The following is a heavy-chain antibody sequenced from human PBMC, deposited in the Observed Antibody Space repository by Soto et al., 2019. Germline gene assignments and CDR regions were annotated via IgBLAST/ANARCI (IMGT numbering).Heavy chain of an antibody. CDR1: GFTFSNAW. CDR3: TTDRPEALGY. Sequence: GGSLRLSCAASGFTFSNAWMSWVRQAPGKGLEWVGRSKSKTDGGTTDYAAPVKGRFTISRDDSKNTLYLQMNSLKTEDTAVYYCTTDRPEALGYWGQGTLVTVSS. CDR2: SKSKTDGGTT. V-gene: IGHV3-15*01. D-gene: IGHD6-6*01. J-gene: IGHJ4*02.